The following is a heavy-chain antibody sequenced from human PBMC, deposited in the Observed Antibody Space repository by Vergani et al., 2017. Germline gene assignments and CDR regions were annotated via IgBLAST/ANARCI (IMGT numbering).Heavy chain of an antibody. CDR3: ARGGTGVGAIDAFDV. Sequence: QVQLQESGPGLVKPSETLSLTCTVSGGSISSYYCSWIRQPPGKGLEWIGYIYYSGSTNYNPSLKSRVTISVDTSKNQFSLKLSSVTAAATAAYYCARGGTGVGAIDAFDVWGQGTLVTVPS. CDR1: GGSISSYY. CDR2: IYYSGST. D-gene: IGHD1-26*01. J-gene: IGHJ3*01. V-gene: IGHV4-59*01.